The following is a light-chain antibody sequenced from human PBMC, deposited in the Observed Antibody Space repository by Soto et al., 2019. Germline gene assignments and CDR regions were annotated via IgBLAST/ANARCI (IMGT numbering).Light chain of an antibody. V-gene: IGKV3-11*01. CDR2: DAS. CDR3: QQRSNWAPT. Sequence: ESVLTQAPATLSLSPGERATLSCRASQSVSSYLAWYQQKPGQAPRLLIYDASNRATGIPARFSGSGSGTDFTLTLSSLEPEDFAVYYCQQRSNWAPTFGQGTKVDI. J-gene: IGKJ1*01. CDR1: QSVSSY.